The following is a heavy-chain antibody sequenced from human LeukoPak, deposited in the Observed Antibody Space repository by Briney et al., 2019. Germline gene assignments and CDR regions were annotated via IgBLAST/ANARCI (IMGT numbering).Heavy chain of an antibody. Sequence: SETLSLTCTVSGVSMSAYQWSWVRQSPEKGLEWIGCINTKGETSYNPPLESRVTTSVDTSKSQFSLRLTSVTAADTAVYYCATSNDAKIAPFDHWGQGAPVTVSS. CDR1: GVSMSAYQ. J-gene: IGHJ4*02. CDR2: INTKGET. D-gene: IGHD2-21*01. CDR3: ATSNDAKIAPFDH. V-gene: IGHV4-4*09.